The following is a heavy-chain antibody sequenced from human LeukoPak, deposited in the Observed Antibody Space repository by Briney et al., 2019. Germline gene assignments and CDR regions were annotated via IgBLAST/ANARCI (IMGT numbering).Heavy chain of an antibody. J-gene: IGHJ5*02. CDR2: IYTTGST. V-gene: IGHV4-4*07. Sequence: PSETLSLTCSVSGGSISNSYWSWIRQPAGKGLEWIGRIYTTGSTNYNPSLKSRGTLSIDTSKNQFSLKLASVTAADTAVYYCARAYSENYPNWFDPWGQGTLVTVSS. CDR3: ARAYSENYPNWFDP. D-gene: IGHD1-7*01. CDR1: GGSISNSY.